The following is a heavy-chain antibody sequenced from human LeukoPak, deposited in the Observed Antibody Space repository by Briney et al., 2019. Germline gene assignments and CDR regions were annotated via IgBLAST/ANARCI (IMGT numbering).Heavy chain of an antibody. CDR3: ARWGGGRDAFDI. Sequence: PGRSLRLSCAASGFTFSSYAMHWVRQASGKGLEWVGRIRSKANSYATAYAASVKGRFTISRDDSKNTAYLQMNSLKTEDTAVYYCARWGGGRDAFDIWGQGTMVTVSS. CDR1: GFTFSSYA. D-gene: IGHD2-15*01. J-gene: IGHJ3*02. V-gene: IGHV3-73*01. CDR2: IRSKANSYAT.